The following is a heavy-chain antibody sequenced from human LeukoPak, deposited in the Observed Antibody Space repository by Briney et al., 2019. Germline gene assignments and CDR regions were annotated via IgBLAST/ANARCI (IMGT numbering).Heavy chain of an antibody. V-gene: IGHV3-30*02. J-gene: IGHJ4*02. CDR1: GFTFSSYG. CDR3: AKDLRPSTLIVVVYFAY. CDR2: IRYDGSNK. D-gene: IGHD3-22*01. Sequence: GGSLRLSCAASGFTFSSYGMHWVRQAPGKGLEWVAFIRYDGSNKYYVDSVKGRFTISRDNSKNTLYLQMNSLRAEDTAVYYCAKDLRPSTLIVVVYFAYWGQGTLVTVSS.